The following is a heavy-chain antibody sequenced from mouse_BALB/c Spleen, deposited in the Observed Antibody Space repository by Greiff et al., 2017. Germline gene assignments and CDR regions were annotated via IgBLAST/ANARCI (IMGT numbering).Heavy chain of an antibody. Sequence: QVQLKQSGAELVKPGASVKLSCKASGYTFTSYYMYWVKQRPGQGLEWIGEINPSNGGTNFNEKFKSKATLTVDKSSSTAYMQLSSLTSEDSAVYYCTRGVYGYGAYWGQGTLVTVAA. V-gene: IGHV1S81*02. D-gene: IGHD1-2*01. J-gene: IGHJ3*01. CDR3: TRGVYGYGAY. CDR1: GYTFTSYY. CDR2: INPSNGGT.